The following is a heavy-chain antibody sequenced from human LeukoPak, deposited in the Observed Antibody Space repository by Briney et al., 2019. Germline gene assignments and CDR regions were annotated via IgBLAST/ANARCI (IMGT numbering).Heavy chain of an antibody. Sequence: GASVKVSCKASGYTFTSYAMNWVRQAPGQGLEWMGWINTNTGNPTYAQGFTGRFVFSLDTSVGTAYLQISSLKAEDTAVYYCARDGGSLDYYYYGMDVWGQGTTVTVSS. J-gene: IGHJ6*02. CDR1: GYTFTSYA. CDR2: INTNTGNP. D-gene: IGHD3-16*01. V-gene: IGHV7-4-1*02. CDR3: ARDGGSLDYYYYGMDV.